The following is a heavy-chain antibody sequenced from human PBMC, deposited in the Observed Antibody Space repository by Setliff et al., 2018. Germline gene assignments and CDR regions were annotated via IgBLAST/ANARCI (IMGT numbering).Heavy chain of an antibody. CDR3: ARENGYCSGGACYFMFDY. D-gene: IGHD2-15*01. J-gene: IGHJ4*02. V-gene: IGHV4-59*11. CDR2: IHYSGTT. Sequence: SETLSLTCTVPGGSSSSHYWSWIRQPPGKGLEWIGYIHYSGTTNYNPSLKSRVTLSLDTAKNQFSLELRAVTAADTALYYCARENGYCSGGACYFMFDYWGQGTLVTVSS. CDR1: GGSSSSHY.